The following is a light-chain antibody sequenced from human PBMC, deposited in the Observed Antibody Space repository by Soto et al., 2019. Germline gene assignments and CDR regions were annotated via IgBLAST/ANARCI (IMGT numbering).Light chain of an antibody. CDR2: RNN. Sequence: SVLTQPPSASGTPGQRVTISCSGSSSNIGSNYVYWYQQLPGTAPKLLIYRNNQRPSGVPDRFSGSKSGTSASLAISGLRSEDEADYYCAAWDDSLSGPIVVFGGGTQLTVL. J-gene: IGLJ2*01. V-gene: IGLV1-47*01. CDR3: AAWDDSLSGPIVV. CDR1: SSNIGSNY.